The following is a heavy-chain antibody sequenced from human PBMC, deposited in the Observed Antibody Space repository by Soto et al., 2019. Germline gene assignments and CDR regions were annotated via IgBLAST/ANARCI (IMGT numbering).Heavy chain of an antibody. V-gene: IGHV4-31*11. CDR2: IYYSGST. CDR1: GGSISSGGYS. CDR3: ARMTRNNPLSYYYGMDV. Sequence: PAETLSLTCAVSGGSISSGGYSWIWIRQPPGKGLEWIGYIYYSGSTYYNPSLKSRVTISVDTSKNQFSLKLSSVTAADTAVYYCARMTRNNPLSYYYGMDVWGQGTTVTVSS. D-gene: IGHD1-20*01. J-gene: IGHJ6*02.